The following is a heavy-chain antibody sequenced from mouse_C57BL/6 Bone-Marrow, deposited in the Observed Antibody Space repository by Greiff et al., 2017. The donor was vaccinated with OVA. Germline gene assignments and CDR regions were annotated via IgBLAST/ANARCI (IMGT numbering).Heavy chain of an antibody. V-gene: IGHV5-6*02. CDR2: ISSGGSYT. Sequence: EVKLVESGGDLVKPGGSLKLSCAASGFTFSSYGMSWVRQTPDKGLEWVATISSGGSYTYYPDSVKGRFTISRDNAKNTLYLQMSSLKAEDTAMYYCARRDGYYWFAYWGQGTLVTVSA. CDR1: GFTFSSYG. CDR3: ARRDGYYWFAY. J-gene: IGHJ3*01. D-gene: IGHD2-3*01.